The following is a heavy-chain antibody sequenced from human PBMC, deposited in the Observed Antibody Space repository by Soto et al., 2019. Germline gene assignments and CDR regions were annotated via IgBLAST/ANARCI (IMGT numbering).Heavy chain of an antibody. Sequence: EVQLVESGGGLVQPGGSLRLSCAASGFTFSNYWMSWVRQAPGKGLEWVANIKGDGSEKYYVDSMKGRFTISRDNAENSLYLQLNSLRVEDTALYYCARDSRRVGATSDLDYWGQGTLATVSS. V-gene: IGHV3-7*01. CDR1: GFTFSNYW. CDR3: ARDSRRVGATSDLDY. D-gene: IGHD1-26*01. J-gene: IGHJ4*02. CDR2: IKGDGSEK.